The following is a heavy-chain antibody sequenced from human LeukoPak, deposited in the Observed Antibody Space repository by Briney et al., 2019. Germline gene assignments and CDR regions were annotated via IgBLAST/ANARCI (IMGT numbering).Heavy chain of an antibody. D-gene: IGHD6-19*01. V-gene: IGHV4-39*01. CDR1: GGSIRDSTYY. CDR3: ARSVAGTETTANWLDP. J-gene: IGHJ5*02. Sequence: PSEALSLTCTVSGGSIRDSTYYWGWIRQPPGKGLEWIAIKCYSGTTYYNPSLESRVTISLDTSKNQVSLSLTSVTATDTAVYYCARSVAGTETTANWLDPWGQGTLVTVSS. CDR2: KCYSGTT.